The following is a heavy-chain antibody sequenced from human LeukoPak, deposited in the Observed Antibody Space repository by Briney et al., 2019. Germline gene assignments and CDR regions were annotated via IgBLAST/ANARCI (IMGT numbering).Heavy chain of an antibody. J-gene: IGHJ5*02. V-gene: IGHV1-18*01. CDR2: ISAYNGNT. Sequence: ASVKVSCKASGYTFTSYGISWVRRAPGQGLEWMGWISAYNGNTNYAQKLQGRVTMTTDTSTSTAYMELRSLRSDDTAVYYCARVPFCSSTSCYLYNWFDPWGQGTLVTVSS. CDR3: ARVPFCSSTSCYLYNWFDP. D-gene: IGHD2-2*01. CDR1: GYTFTSYG.